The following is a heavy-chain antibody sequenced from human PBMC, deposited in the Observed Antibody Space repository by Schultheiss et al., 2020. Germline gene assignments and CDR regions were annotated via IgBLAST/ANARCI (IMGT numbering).Heavy chain of an antibody. J-gene: IGHJ6*03. CDR1: GGSISTYY. D-gene: IGHD6-13*01. CDR3: ARSPSSWYYYYMDV. Sequence: SETLSLTCTVSGGSISTYYWSWIRQPPGKGLEWIGSIYYSGSTYYNPSLKSRVTISVDTSKNQFSLKLSSVTAADTAVYYCARSPSSWYYYYMDVWGRGTTVTVSS. V-gene: IGHV4-59*01. CDR2: IYYSGST.